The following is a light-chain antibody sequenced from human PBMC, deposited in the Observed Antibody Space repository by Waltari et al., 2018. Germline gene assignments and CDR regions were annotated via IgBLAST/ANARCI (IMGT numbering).Light chain of an antibody. CDR3: QQSYSTRGFT. CDR1: QSISSY. CDR2: AAS. V-gene: IGKV1-39*01. J-gene: IGKJ3*01. Sequence: DIQMTQSPSSLSASVGDRVSTTCRASQSISSYFNWYQQKPGQAPKLLIYAASSLQSGVPSRFSGSGSGTAFTLTISILQPEDFATYYCQQSYSTRGFTFGPGTKVDIK.